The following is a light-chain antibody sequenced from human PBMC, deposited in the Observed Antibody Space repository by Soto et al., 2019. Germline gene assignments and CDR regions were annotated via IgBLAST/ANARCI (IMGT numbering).Light chain of an antibody. CDR1: QTIRNTF. V-gene: IGKV3-20*01. Sequence: EIVLTQSPGTLSLSPGERATLSCRASQTIRNTFLAWYQQRPGQAPRLLIYGASGRAAGIPDRFSGSGSGTYFTLSISRLEPEDFAVYYCQQYGVSPTFGGGTKVEIK. CDR3: QQYGVSPT. CDR2: GAS. J-gene: IGKJ4*01.